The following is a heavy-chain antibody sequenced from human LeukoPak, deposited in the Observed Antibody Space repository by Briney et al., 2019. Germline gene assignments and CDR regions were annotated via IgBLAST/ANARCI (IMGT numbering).Heavy chain of an antibody. Sequence: PGGSLRLSCVSSGFTIGTAWMSWVRQAPGKGLGWLGHIKSEGEGAKTDYAAPAKGRFAISRDDSKNMIYLQMSSLKIDDTAIYYCIAHFPYFYGFDVWGKGTTVTVSS. J-gene: IGHJ6*04. D-gene: IGHD3-3*02. CDR3: IAHFPYFYGFDV. V-gene: IGHV3-15*01. CDR1: GFTIGTAW. CDR2: IKSEGEGAKT.